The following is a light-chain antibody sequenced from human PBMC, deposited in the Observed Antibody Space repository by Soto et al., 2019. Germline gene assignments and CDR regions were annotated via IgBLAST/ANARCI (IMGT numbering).Light chain of an antibody. CDR3: CSYAGSGTDNYV. V-gene: IGLV2-23*02. J-gene: IGLJ1*01. CDR2: EVT. Sequence: QSALTQPASVSGSPGQSITISCTGTSSNVGSYDLVSWYQQHPGKAPKLLIYEVTKRPSGVSNRFSGSKSGNTASLTISGLQAEDEADYYCCSYAGSGTDNYVFGSGTKLTVL. CDR1: SSNVGSYDL.